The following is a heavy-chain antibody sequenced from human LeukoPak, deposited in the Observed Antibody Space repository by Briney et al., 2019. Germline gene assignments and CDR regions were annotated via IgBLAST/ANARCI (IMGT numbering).Heavy chain of an antibody. CDR2: ISWNSGSI. CDR1: GFTFDDYA. CDR3: ANENSNYAYFDY. J-gene: IGHJ4*02. Sequence: GGSLRLSCAASGFTFDDYAMHWVRQAPGKGLEWVSGISWNSGSIGYADSVKGRFTISRDNAKNSLYLQMNSLRAEDMALYYCANENSNYAYFDYWGQGTLVTVSS. V-gene: IGHV3-9*03. D-gene: IGHD4-11*01.